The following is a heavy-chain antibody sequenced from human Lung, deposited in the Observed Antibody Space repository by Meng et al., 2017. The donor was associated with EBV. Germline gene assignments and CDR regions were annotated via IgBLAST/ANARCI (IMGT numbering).Heavy chain of an antibody. D-gene: IGHD6-19*01. CDR2: VSPTSSHI. J-gene: IGHJ5*02. CDR3: AIPDASGWGGGS. V-gene: IGHV3-21*01. CDR1: GLTFSGYN. Sequence: VRLVVSGGGLVKPWGALRLSCVASGLTFSGYNRDWVRQAPGKGLEWVSSVSPTSSHIHYADSVKGRFIISRDNAKNSVFLQMNSLRVEDTAVYYCAIPDASGWGGGSWGQGTLVTVSS.